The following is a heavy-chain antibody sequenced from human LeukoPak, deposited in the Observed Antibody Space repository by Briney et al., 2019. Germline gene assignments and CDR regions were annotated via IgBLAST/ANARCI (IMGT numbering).Heavy chain of an antibody. J-gene: IGHJ4*02. D-gene: IGHD4/OR15-4a*01. CDR3: ARQARTIY. Sequence: PSETLSLTCTVSGGSISSSSYYGGWVRQPRGRGREWVGSLYYSGSTYYNPSLNTRVTISVHTSKHQFSLKLSSVTAADTAVYYCARQARTIYWGQGTLVTVSS. CDR1: GGSISSSSYY. CDR2: LYYSGST. V-gene: IGHV4-39*01.